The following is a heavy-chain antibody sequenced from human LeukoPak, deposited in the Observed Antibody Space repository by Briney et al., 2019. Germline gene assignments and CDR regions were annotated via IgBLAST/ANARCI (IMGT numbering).Heavy chain of an antibody. CDR1: GYTFTVYY. D-gene: IGHD3-9*01. Sequence: ASVKVSCKASGYTFTVYYMHWVRQAPGQGLEWMGWINPNSGGTNYAQKFQGRVTMTRDTSISTAYMELSRLKSDDTAVYFCAREGGLTGYYDIFDIWGQGTIHIVSS. J-gene: IGHJ3*02. V-gene: IGHV1-2*02. CDR3: AREGGLTGYYDIFDI. CDR2: INPNSGGT.